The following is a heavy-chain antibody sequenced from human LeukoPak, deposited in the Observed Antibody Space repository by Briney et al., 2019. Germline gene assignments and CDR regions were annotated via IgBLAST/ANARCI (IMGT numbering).Heavy chain of an antibody. CDR2: INPNSGNT. J-gene: IGHJ4*02. D-gene: IGHD3-16*01. Sequence: ASVKVSCKASGYTFTRYDINWVRQATGQGVEWMGWINPNSGNTGYAQKVQGRVTMTRNTSISTAYMKLSSLRFGNTAVYYSARSPITFGGVKTPDYWGQGTLVTVSS. CDR1: GYTFTRYD. CDR3: ARSPITFGGVKTPDY. V-gene: IGHV1-8*01.